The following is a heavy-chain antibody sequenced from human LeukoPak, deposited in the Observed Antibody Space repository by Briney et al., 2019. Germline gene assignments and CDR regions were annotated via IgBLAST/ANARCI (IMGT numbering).Heavy chain of an antibody. CDR2: VNHSGST. J-gene: IGHJ5*02. Sequence: SETLSLTCAVYGGSFSGYYWSWIRQPPGKGLEWIGEVNHSGSTNYNPSLKSRVTISVDRSKNQFSLKLSSVTAADTAVYYCAGSIAAAGTAGEDWFDPWGQGTLVTVSS. CDR3: AGSIAAAGTAGEDWFDP. D-gene: IGHD6-13*01. CDR1: GGSFSGYY. V-gene: IGHV4-34*01.